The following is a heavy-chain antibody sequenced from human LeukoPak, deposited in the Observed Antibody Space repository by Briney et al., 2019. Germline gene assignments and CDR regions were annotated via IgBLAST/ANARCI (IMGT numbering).Heavy chain of an antibody. CDR1: GGSFSGYY. CDR2: INHSGST. V-gene: IGHV4-34*01. CDR3: ARHDGSSWYYAFDV. Sequence: PSETLSLTCAVYGGSFSGYYWSWIRQPPGKGLEWIGEINHSGSTNYNPSLKSRVTISVDTSKNQFSLKLSSVTAADTAVYYCARHDGSSWYYAFDVWGQGTMVTVSS. D-gene: IGHD6-13*01. J-gene: IGHJ3*01.